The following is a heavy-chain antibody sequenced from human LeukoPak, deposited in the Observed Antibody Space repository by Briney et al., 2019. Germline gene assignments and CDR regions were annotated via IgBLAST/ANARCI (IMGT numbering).Heavy chain of an antibody. D-gene: IGHD3-3*01. CDR2: IYYSGST. V-gene: IGHV4-31*03. J-gene: IGHJ4*02. CDR3: ARAGGFFSPFGY. Sequence: PSQTLSLTCTVSGGSISSGGYYWSWIRQHPGKGLEWIGYIYYSGSTYYNPSLKSRVTISVDTSKNQFSLKLTSVTAADTAVYFCARAGGFFSPFGYWGQGTLVTVSS. CDR1: GGSISSGGYY.